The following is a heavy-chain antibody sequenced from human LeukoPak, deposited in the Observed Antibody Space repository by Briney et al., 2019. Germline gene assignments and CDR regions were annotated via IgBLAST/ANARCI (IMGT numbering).Heavy chain of an antibody. D-gene: IGHD5-24*01. CDR2: IYGGGNI. V-gene: IGHV3-53*01. CDR3: ARGAGYNYPYYFDY. J-gene: IGHJ4*02. CDR1: GFIVSTNY. Sequence: GGSLRLSCAASGFIVSTNYMNWVRQAPGKGLEWVSVIYGGGNIYYADSVKGRFTISRDNSKNTLYLQMNSLRAEDTAVYYCARGAGYNYPYYFDYWGQGTLVTVSS.